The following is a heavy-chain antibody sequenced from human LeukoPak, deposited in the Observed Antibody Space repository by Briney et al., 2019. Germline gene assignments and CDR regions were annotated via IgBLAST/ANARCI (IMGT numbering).Heavy chain of an antibody. CDR1: GFTFSSCT. V-gene: IGHV3-23*01. CDR3: AKEIYGDSTGGRFQH. Sequence: GGSLRLSCAASGFTFSSCTMNWVRQAPGKGLEWVSGISGSGDNTYYADSVKGRFTISRDNSKNTLYLQMNSLRAGDTAVYYCAKEIYGDSTGGRFQHWGQGTLVTVSS. CDR2: ISGSGDNT. D-gene: IGHD4-17*01. J-gene: IGHJ1*01.